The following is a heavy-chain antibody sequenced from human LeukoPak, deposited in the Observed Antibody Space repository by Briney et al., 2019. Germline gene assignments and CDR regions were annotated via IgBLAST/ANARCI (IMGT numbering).Heavy chain of an antibody. D-gene: IGHD3-22*01. Sequence: SETLSLTCTVSGGSISSGSYYWSWIRQPAGKGLEWIGRIYTSGSTTYNPSLKSRVTISVDTSKNQFSLKLSSVTAADTAVYYCARDLPYYYDSSGYHTEPIPWWGQGTLVTVSS. V-gene: IGHV4-61*02. CDR2: IYTSGST. CDR3: ARDLPYYYDSSGYHTEPIPW. CDR1: GGSISSGSYY. J-gene: IGHJ4*02.